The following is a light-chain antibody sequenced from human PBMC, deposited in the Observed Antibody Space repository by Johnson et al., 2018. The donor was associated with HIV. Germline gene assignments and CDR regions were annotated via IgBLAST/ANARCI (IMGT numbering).Light chain of an antibody. V-gene: IGLV1-51*01. CDR1: SSNIGNNY. CDR2: DNN. Sequence: QSVLTQPPSVSAAPGQKVTISCSGSSSNIGNNYVSWYQQLPGTAPKLLIYDNNKRPSGIPDRFSGSKSGPSATLGITGLQTGDEADYYCGTWDSTLSAPHYVFGTGTNVTVL. CDR3: GTWDSTLSAPHYV. J-gene: IGLJ1*01.